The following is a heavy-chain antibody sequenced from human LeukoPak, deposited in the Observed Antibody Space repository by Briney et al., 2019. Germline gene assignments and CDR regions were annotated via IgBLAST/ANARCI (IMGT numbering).Heavy chain of an antibody. V-gene: IGHV3-23*01. D-gene: IGHD3-22*01. CDR2: ITTSGATT. CDR1: GFTFSSYG. Sequence: GGCLRLSCAASGFTFSSYGMSWVRQAPGKGLECDSFITTSGATTSYADSVKGRFTISRDNPRNTLYMQMNSLRDEDTALYYCAIMHGYYDGSGYWVQWGQGTLDTVSS. CDR3: AIMHGYYDGSGYWVQ. J-gene: IGHJ4*02.